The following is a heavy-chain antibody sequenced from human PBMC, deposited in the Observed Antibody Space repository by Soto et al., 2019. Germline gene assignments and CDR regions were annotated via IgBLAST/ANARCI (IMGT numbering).Heavy chain of an antibody. V-gene: IGHV3-33*01. J-gene: IGHJ4*02. Sequence: QVQLVESGGGVVQPGRSLRLSCAASGFTFSSYGMHWVRQAPGKGLEWVAVIWYDGSNKYYADSVKGRFTISRDNSKNTLYLQMNSLGAEDTAVYYCARDRRSLSSSQDTNNFDYWGQGTLVTVSS. CDR3: ARDRRSLSSSQDTNNFDY. CDR1: GFTFSSYG. D-gene: IGHD6-13*01. CDR2: IWYDGSNK.